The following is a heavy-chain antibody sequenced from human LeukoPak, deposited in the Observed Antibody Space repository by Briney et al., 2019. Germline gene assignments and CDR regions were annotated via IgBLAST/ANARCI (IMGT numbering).Heavy chain of an antibody. CDR2: INPSGGST. V-gene: IGHV1-46*01. CDR1: GYTFTTHY. D-gene: IGHD4-17*01. CDR3: ARVYGDPGGGMDV. Sequence: ASVKVSCKASGYTFTTHYMHWVRQAPGQGLEWMGIINPSGGSTSYAQKFQGRVTMTRDTSTSTVYMELSSLRSDDTAVYYCARVYGDPGGGMDVWGRGTTVTVSS. J-gene: IGHJ6*02.